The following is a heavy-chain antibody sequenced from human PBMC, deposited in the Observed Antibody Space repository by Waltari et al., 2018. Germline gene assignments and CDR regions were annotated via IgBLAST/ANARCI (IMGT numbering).Heavy chain of an antibody. D-gene: IGHD4-17*01. CDR1: GYSISSGYY. CDR3: ARVYGGWYYYGMDV. V-gene: IGHV4-38-2*01. Sequence: QVQLQESGAGLVKPSETLSLTCDVSGYSISSGYYWGWIRQHPGKGLEWIGSIYHSGSTFSNPSLNSRVTISVDTSKNQFSLTLSSVSAADTAVYYCARVYGGWYYYGMDVWGQGTTVTVSS. J-gene: IGHJ6*02. CDR2: IYHSGST.